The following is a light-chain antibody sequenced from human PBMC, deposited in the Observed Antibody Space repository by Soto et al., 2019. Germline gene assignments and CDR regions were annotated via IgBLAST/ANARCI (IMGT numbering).Light chain of an antibody. CDR2: AAS. CDR3: QQSSSSPWT. CDR1: QNIGRY. Sequence: DIQMTQSPSSLSASVGDRVTITCRTSQNIGRYLNWYQQKPGKAPKLLIYAASSLQSGVPSRFSGSGSGTDFTLTISSLQPEDFATYFCQQSSSSPWTFGHGTKVVIK. V-gene: IGKV1-39*01. J-gene: IGKJ1*01.